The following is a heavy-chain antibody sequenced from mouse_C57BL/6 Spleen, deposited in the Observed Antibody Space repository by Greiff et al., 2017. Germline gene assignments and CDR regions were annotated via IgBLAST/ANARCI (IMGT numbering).Heavy chain of an antibody. CDR2: IRHKANGYTT. V-gene: IGHV7-3*01. Sequence: EVMLVESGGGLVQPGGSLSLSCAASGFTFTDYYMSWVRQPPGKALEWLGFIRHKANGYTTEYSASVKGRFTISRDNSQSILYLQMNALRAEDSANYYCARCLDSHWYFDVWGTGTTVTVSS. CDR3: ARCLDSHWYFDV. J-gene: IGHJ1*03. D-gene: IGHD2-12*01. CDR1: GFTFTDYY.